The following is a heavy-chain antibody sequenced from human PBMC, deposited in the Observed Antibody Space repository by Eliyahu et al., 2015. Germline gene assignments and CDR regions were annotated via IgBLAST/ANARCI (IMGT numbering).Heavy chain of an antibody. J-gene: IGHJ5*02. CDR3: TREPGGYSHYDP. D-gene: IGHD4-11*01. Sequence: QVQLQESGPGLVKPSETLSLTXTVSRYSITSGFYWAWIRQSPGKGLEWVGSIFHDGSTYYNPSLQSRVTISVDTSKNQFSLKLSSMTAADTAVYFCTREPGGYSHYDPWGQGTLVTVSS. CDR2: IFHDGST. V-gene: IGHV4-38-2*02. CDR1: RYSITSGFY.